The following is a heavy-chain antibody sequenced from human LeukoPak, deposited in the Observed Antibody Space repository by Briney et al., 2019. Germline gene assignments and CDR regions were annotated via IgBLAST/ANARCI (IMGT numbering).Heavy chain of an antibody. CDR2: IKQDGSEK. D-gene: IGHD6-13*01. J-gene: IGHJ4*02. CDR1: GFTFSSYW. V-gene: IGHV3-7*01. CDR3: ARVGEQAAGTYYFDY. Sequence: PGGSLRLSCAASGFTFSSYWMSWVRQAPGKGLEWVANIKQDGSEKYYVDSVKGRFTISRDNAKNSLYLQMNSLRAEDTAVYYCARVGEQAAGTYYFDYWGQGTLVTVSP.